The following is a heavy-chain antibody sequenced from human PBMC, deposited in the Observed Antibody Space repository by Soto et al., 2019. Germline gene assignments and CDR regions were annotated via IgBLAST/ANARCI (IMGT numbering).Heavy chain of an antibody. D-gene: IGHD3-16*01. Sequence: GGSLRLSCATSGFIFSSYAMSWVRQTPGKGLEWVSGISGSDGNTYYADSVKGRFTISRDNSKNTLYLQMNSLRAEDTAVYYCVKGVSYAFDNWGQGTMVTVSS. CDR1: GFIFSSYA. J-gene: IGHJ3*02. CDR3: VKGVSYAFDN. V-gene: IGHV3-23*01. CDR2: ISGSDGNT.